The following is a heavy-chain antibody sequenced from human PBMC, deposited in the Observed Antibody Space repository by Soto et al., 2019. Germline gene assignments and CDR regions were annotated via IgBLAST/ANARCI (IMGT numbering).Heavy chain of an antibody. D-gene: IGHD2-2*01. CDR2: ISASGGST. V-gene: IGHV3-23*01. Sequence: EVQLLESGGGLVHPGVSLRLSCAAAGFTCSTYAMNWVRQAPGKGLEWVSGISASGGSTYYADSVKGRFTISRDNSKNTLYLQMNSLRAEDTAVYYCAKGVDCSSTSCYRSAFDIWGQGTMVTVSS. CDR3: AKGVDCSSTSCYRSAFDI. CDR1: GFTCSTYA. J-gene: IGHJ3*02.